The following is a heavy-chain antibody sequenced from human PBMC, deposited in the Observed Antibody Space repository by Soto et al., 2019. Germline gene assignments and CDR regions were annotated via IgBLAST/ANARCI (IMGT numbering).Heavy chain of an antibody. CDR2: ISYDGTNR. CDR1: GDSGFSFSSYG. J-gene: IGHJ6*02. Sequence: VQLVESGGGVVQPGRSLGLSCAASGDSGFSFSSYGFHWVRQAPGKGLEWVAVISYDGTNRHFAESIKGRFSVSRDNAMLTVDLQMNSLRPEDTAIYYCAKDRMVRSYFYGMDVWGQGTTVTVSS. CDR3: AKDRMVRSYFYGMDV. D-gene: IGHD5-18*01. V-gene: IGHV3-30*18.